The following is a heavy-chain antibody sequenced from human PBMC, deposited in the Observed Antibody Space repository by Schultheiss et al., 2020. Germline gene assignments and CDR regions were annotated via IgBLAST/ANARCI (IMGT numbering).Heavy chain of an antibody. CDR1: GYTFTSHG. CDR2: ISAYNGNT. CDR3: ARSGRSGLRRPVVAADY. V-gene: IGHV1-18*01. Sequence: ASVKVSCKASGYTFTSHGITWVRQAPGQGLEWMGWISAYNGNTNYAQKLQGRVTMTTDTSTSTAYMELRSLRSDDTAVYYCARSGRSGLRRPVVAADYWGQGTLVTVSS. D-gene: IGHD2-15*01. J-gene: IGHJ4*02.